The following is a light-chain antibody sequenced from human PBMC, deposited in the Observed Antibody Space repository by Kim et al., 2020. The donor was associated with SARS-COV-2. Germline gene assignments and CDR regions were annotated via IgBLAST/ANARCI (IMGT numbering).Light chain of an antibody. Sequence: PGKTTGITCGGSNIGSRSVHWYRQKPGQAHVLIIYYDRDRPSGIPERFSGSDSENRDTLTISRVEAGDEAEYYCQVWDSRSDHRVFGGGTQLTVL. CDR1: NIGSRS. CDR3: QVWDSRSDHRV. J-gene: IGLJ3*02. V-gene: IGLV3-21*04. CDR2: YDR.